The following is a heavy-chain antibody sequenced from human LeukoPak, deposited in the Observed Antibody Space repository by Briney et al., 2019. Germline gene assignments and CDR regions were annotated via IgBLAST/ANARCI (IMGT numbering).Heavy chain of an antibody. CDR1: GYTFTSYD. V-gene: IGHV1-8*03. J-gene: IGHJ4*02. Sequence: ASVKVSCKASGYTFTSYDINWVRQATGQGLEWMGWMNPNSGNTGYAQKFQGRVTITRNTSISTAYMELSSLRSEDTAVYYCARAGEMATISSFFIDYWGQGTLVTVSS. CDR2: MNPNSGNT. CDR3: ARAGEMATISSFFIDY. D-gene: IGHD5-24*01.